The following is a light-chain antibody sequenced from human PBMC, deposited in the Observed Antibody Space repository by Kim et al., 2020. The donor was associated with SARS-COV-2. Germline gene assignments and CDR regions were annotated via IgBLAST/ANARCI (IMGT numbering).Light chain of an antibody. J-gene: IGKJ1*01. V-gene: IGKV1-27*01. CDR3: QKYNSAPWT. CDR2: GAS. CDR1: QGINTY. Sequence: ASGGDRVTITCRASQGINTYVAWYQQKPGKVPKLLIYGASALHSGVPSRFSGSGSGTDFTLTISSLQPEDVATYYCQKYNSAPWTFGQGTKVDIK.